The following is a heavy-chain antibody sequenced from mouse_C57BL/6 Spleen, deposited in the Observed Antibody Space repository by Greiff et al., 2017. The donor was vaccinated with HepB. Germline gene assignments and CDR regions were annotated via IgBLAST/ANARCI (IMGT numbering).Heavy chain of an antibody. CDR2: IHPNSGST. V-gene: IGHV1-64*01. Sequence: QVQLQQSGAELVKPGASVKLSCKASGYTFTSYWMHWVKQRPGQGLEWIGMIHPNSGSTNYNEKFKSKATLTVDKSSSTAYMQLSSLTSEDSAVYYCAIQSYYDYDAYAMDYWGQGTSVTVSS. D-gene: IGHD2-4*01. J-gene: IGHJ4*01. CDR3: AIQSYYDYDAYAMDY. CDR1: GYTFTSYW.